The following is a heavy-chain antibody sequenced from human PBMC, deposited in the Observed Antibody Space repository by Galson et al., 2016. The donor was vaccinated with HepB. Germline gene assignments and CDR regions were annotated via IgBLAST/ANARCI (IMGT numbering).Heavy chain of an antibody. V-gene: IGHV1-18*04. CDR2: ISGSNGVT. CDR1: GYSFSGYG. CDR3: VRDLSRYCTSVSCPHFDR. Sequence: SVKVSCKASGYSFSGYGISWVRQAPGQGSEWIGWISGSNGVTKYAHKFQGRVAVTTDTSTGTTYMEMRSLRSDDSAEYYCVRDLSRYCTSVSCPHFDRWGQGALITVSS. J-gene: IGHJ4*02. D-gene: IGHD2-2*01.